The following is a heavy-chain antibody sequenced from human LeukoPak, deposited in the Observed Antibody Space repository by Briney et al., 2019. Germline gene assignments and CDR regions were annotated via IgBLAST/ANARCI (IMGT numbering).Heavy chain of an antibody. D-gene: IGHD5-24*01. CDR1: GLTFGDYT. Sequence: GGSLRLSCAVSGLTFGDYTMHWVRQPPGKGLEWVSFISSDGDNTYYADSVRGRFTISRDNSKSSLSLQMNSLTSDDTALYYCAKGDAYNGCFDFWGQGTLVTVSS. CDR2: ISSDGDNT. CDR3: AKGDAYNGCFDF. V-gene: IGHV3-43*01. J-gene: IGHJ4*02.